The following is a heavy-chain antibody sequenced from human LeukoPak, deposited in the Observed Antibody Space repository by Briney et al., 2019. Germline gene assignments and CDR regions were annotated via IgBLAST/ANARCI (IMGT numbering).Heavy chain of an antibody. J-gene: IGHJ5*02. CDR2: IYGSGST. CDR3: ARDSGTTGEVRFDP. CDR1: GGSISSY. D-gene: IGHD3-10*01. Sequence: MASETLSLTCTVSGGSISSYWSWIRQPAGKGLEWIGRIYGSGSTNYNPSLKSRVTMSLDTSKNQFSLKLSSVTAADTAVYYCARDSGTTGEVRFDPWGQGTLVTVSS. V-gene: IGHV4-4*07.